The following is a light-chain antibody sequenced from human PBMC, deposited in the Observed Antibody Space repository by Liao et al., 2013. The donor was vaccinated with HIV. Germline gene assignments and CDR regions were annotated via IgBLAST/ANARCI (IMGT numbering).Light chain of an antibody. Sequence: SYELSQPTSLSVSPGQTANITCSEDQSGDADVSWYQQKPGQSPVLVIFQGNKRPSGIPERFSGSSSGTTVTLTISGVQAEDEADYYCQSADSSGTPLFGGGTKLTVL. CDR2: QGN. CDR3: QSADSSGTPL. J-gene: IGLJ2*01. CDR1: QSGDAD. V-gene: IGLV3-25*03.